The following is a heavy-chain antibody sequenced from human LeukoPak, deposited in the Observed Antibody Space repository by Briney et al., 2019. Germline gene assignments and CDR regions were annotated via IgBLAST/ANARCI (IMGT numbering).Heavy chain of an antibody. D-gene: IGHD5-18*01. J-gene: IGHJ4*02. V-gene: IGHV4-59*07. CDR1: GGSMTTHH. Sequence: SDPLSLPCTVSGGSMTTHHWNWLRQTPGKGLEWIGYEFDSGRTKENPSLKSRVTLSADTSKNQLSLRLSSVTAADTAVYYCTTIKRGNIFGYFDFWGQGILVTVSS. CDR2: EFDSGRT. CDR3: TTIKRGNIFGYFDF.